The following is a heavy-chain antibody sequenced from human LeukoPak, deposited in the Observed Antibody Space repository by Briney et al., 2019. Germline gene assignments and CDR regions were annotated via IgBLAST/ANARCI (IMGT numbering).Heavy chain of an antibody. V-gene: IGHV3-74*01. D-gene: IGHD6-13*01. J-gene: IGHJ4*02. CDR1: GFIYSNYW. CDR3: ARGYYSSCGY. Sequence: GGSLRLSCAASGFIYSNYWMHWVRQAPGKGLVWVSRISSDGTSTNYADSVKGRFTISRDNAKNTLYLQMNSLRADDTAVYYCARGYYSSCGYWGQGTLVTVSS. CDR2: ISSDGTST.